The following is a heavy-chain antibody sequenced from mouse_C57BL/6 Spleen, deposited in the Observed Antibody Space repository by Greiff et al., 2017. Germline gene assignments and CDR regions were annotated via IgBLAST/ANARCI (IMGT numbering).Heavy chain of an antibody. CDR1: GYTFTSYW. D-gene: IGHD1-1*01. CDR3: ARRGYGSSYDY. J-gene: IGHJ2*01. V-gene: IGHV1-64*01. CDR2: IHPNSGST. Sequence: QVQLQQPGAELVKPGASVKLSCKASGYTFTSYWMHWVKQRPGQGLEWIGMIHPNSGSTNYNEKFKSKATLTVDKSSSTAYMQLSSPTSEDSAVYYCARRGYGSSYDYWGQGTTLTVSS.